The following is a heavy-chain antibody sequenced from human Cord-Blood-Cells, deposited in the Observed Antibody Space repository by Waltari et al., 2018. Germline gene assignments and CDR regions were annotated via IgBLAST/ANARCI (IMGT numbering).Heavy chain of an antibody. Sequence: QVQLQESGPGLVKPSETLSLTCTVSGGSISSHYWSWIRQPPGKGLVWIGYIYYSGSTNYNPSLKSRVTISVDTSKNQFSLKLSSVTAADTAVYYCARLELGWSYFDYWGQGTLVTVSS. CDR1: GGSISSHY. D-gene: IGHD1-7*01. CDR2: IYYSGST. CDR3: ARLELGWSYFDY. V-gene: IGHV4-59*11. J-gene: IGHJ4*02.